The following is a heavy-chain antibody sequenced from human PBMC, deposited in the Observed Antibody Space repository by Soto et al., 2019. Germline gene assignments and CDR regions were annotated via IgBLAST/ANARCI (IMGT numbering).Heavy chain of an antibody. Sequence: EVQLLESGGGLVQPGGSLRLSCAASGFTFSSYAMSWVRQAPGKGLEWVSAISGSGGSTYYADSVKGRFTISRDNSKNKLYMQMTSLRAEDTAVYYCAKDDPHSVTRIWGQGTMVTVSS. CDR1: GFTFSSYA. D-gene: IGHD4-17*01. CDR2: ISGSGGST. V-gene: IGHV3-23*01. J-gene: IGHJ3*02. CDR3: AKDDPHSVTRI.